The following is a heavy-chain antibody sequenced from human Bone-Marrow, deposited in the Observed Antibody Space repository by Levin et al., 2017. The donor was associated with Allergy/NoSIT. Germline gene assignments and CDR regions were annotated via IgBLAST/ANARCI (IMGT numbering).Heavy chain of an antibody. CDR3: ARGPQVVVAATEYYYGMDV. D-gene: IGHD2-15*01. J-gene: IGHJ6*02. CDR2: IYHSGST. CDR1: GGSISSGGYS. Sequence: SETLSLTCAVSGGSISSGGYSWSWIRQPPGKGLEWIGYIYHSGSTYYNPSLKSRVTISVDRSKNQFSLKLSSVTAADTAVYYCARGPQVVVAATEYYYGMDVWGQGTTVTVSS. V-gene: IGHV4-30-2*01.